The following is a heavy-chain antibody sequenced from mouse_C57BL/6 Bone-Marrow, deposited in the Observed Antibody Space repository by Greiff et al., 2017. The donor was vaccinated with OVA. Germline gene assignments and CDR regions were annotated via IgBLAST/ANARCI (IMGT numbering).Heavy chain of an antibody. D-gene: IGHD1-1*01. J-gene: IGHJ2*01. Sequence: LVESGAELVRPGASVKLSCTASGFNIKDDYMHWVKQRPEQGLEWIGWIDPENGDTEYASKFQGKATLTADTSSTTAYLQLSSLTSEDTAVYYCTHIFKVITTVVATNFDYWGQGTTLTVSS. V-gene: IGHV14-4*01. CDR1: GFNIKDDY. CDR3: THIFKVITTVVATNFDY. CDR2: IDPENGDT.